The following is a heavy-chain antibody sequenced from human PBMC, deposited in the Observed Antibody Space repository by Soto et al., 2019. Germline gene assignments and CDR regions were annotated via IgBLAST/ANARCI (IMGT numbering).Heavy chain of an antibody. CDR2: ISGNEHST. V-gene: IGHV3-23*01. CDR1: GFSFGESA. J-gene: IGHJ4*02. D-gene: IGHD3-10*01. Sequence: GGSLRLSCVVSGFSFGESAMSWVRQAPGKGLDWVSAISGNEHSTCYADSVKGRFTISRDNSLNTLYLQMNSLRAEDAALYYCAKSFGSGSYTPQDYWGQGTPVTVSS. CDR3: AKSFGSGSYTPQDY.